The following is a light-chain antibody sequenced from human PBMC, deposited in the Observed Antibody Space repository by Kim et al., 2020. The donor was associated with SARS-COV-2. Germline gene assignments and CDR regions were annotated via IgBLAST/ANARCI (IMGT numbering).Light chain of an antibody. V-gene: IGLV2-23*02. CDR3: CSYAGRTAYV. J-gene: IGLJ1*01. CDR2: GVR. CDR1: SSDVGSFDL. Sequence: GQSITASCTGSSSDVGSFDLVSWYQHHPGKAPKLLIYGVRQRPSGVSDRFSASKSGRVASLTISGLQAEDEADYYCCSYAGRTAYVFGTGTKVTVL.